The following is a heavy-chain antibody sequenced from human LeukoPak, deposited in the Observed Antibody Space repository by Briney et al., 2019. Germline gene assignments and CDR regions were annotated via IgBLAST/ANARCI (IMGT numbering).Heavy chain of an antibody. V-gene: IGHV3-64*02. J-gene: IGHJ4*02. CDR2: ISSNGSNT. CDR3: ARVSGYSYGQ. Sequence: GGSLRLSCAASGFSFKSFSMNWVRQAPGKGLEYVSGISSNGSNTNYADSVEGRFTISRDNSKNTLYLRMGSLRPEDMAVYYCARVSGYSYGQWGQGTLVTVSS. D-gene: IGHD5-18*01. CDR1: GFSFKSFS.